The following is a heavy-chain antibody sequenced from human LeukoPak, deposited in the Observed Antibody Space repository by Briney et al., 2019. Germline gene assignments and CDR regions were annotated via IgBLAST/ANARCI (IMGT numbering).Heavy chain of an antibody. V-gene: IGHV4-38-2*02. J-gene: IGHJ5*02. D-gene: IGHD5-24*01. Sequence: SETLSLTCTVSGHSISTTYYWGWIRQPPGKGLEWIGSLYHSGSTYYTPSLRSRVTISVDTSKNQFSLKLSSVTAADTAVYYCARSGVEMATIHNWFDPWGQGTLVTVSS. CDR3: ARSGVEMATIHNWFDP. CDR2: LYHSGST. CDR1: GHSISTTYY.